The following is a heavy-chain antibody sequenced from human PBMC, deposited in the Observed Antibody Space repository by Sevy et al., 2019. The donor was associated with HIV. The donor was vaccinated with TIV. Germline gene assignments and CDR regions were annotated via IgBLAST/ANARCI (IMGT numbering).Heavy chain of an antibody. CDR1: GFMFSDYY. V-gene: IGHV3-11*01. J-gene: IGHJ4*02. CDR3: AKVGTMVQGAAPFDY. Sequence: GGSLRLSCAASGFMFSDYYMNWIRQSPGRGLEWVSCSSDRGTTIYYADSVKGRFTISRDNAKNSLYLQMNSLRAEDTAVYYCAKVGTMVQGAAPFDYWGQGTLVTVSS. D-gene: IGHD3-10*01. CDR2: SSDRGTTI.